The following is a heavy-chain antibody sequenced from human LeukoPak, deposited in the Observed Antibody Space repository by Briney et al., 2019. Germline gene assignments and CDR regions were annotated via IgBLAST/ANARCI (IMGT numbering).Heavy chain of an antibody. Sequence: GGSLRLSCAASGFTFSSYGMHWVRQAPGKGLEWVAFIRYDGSNKYYADSVKGRLTISRDNSKNTLYLQMSSLRAEDTAVYYCANSPDGAFDYWGQGTLVTVSS. CDR2: IRYDGSNK. V-gene: IGHV3-30*02. CDR3: ANSPDGAFDY. J-gene: IGHJ4*02. CDR1: GFTFSSYG.